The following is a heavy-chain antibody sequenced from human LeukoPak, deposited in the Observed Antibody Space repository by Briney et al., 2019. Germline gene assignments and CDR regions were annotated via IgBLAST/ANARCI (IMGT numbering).Heavy chain of an antibody. CDR1: GYSISSGYY. J-gene: IGHJ5*02. D-gene: IGHD6-13*01. CDR2: VYHSGST. V-gene: IGHV4-38-2*01. Sequence: SETLSLTCAVSGYSISSGYYWGWIRQPPGKGLEWIGSVYHSGSTYYNPSLKSRVTISVDTSKNQFSLKLSSVTAADTAVYYCARCAYSSSNWFDPWGQGTLVTVSS. CDR3: ARCAYSSSNWFDP.